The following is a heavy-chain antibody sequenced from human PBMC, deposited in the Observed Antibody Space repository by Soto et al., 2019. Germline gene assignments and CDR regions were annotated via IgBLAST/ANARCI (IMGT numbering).Heavy chain of an antibody. D-gene: IGHD3-22*01. J-gene: IGHJ4*02. Sequence: ASVKVSCKASGYTFTSYGISWVRQAPGQGLEWIGWISAYNGNTNYAQKLQGRVNMTTDTSTSTAYMELRSLRSDDPAVYYCARDATGVDSLGYGGQGTLVTVSS. CDR3: ARDATGVDSLGY. CDR1: GYTFTSYG. V-gene: IGHV1-18*01. CDR2: ISAYNGNT.